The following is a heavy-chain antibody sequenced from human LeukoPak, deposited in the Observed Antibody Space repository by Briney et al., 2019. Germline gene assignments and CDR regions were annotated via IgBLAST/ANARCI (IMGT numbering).Heavy chain of an antibody. J-gene: IGHJ4*02. D-gene: IGHD1-26*01. Sequence: GASVKVSCKASGHIFTNYGITWVRQAPGQGLEWMGWITPYNGNTNYNYEQKFQGRVTMTTDPSTSTAYMEVRSLRSDDTAVYYCAKGEGFLDYWGQGTLVTVSS. CDR2: ITPYNGNT. CDR3: AKGEGFLDY. V-gene: IGHV1-18*01. CDR1: GHIFTNYG.